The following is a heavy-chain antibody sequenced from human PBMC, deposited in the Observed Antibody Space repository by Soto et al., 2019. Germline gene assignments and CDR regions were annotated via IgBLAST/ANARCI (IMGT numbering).Heavy chain of an antibody. CDR1: GGSISSGDYY. V-gene: IGHV4-30-4*01. D-gene: IGHD4-17*01. CDR2: IYYSGST. CDR3: ARDSASVTTLRYYYYGMDV. Sequence: SETLSLTCTVSGGSISSGDYYWSWIRQPPGKGLEWIGYIYYSGSTYYNPSLKSRVTISVDTSKNQFSLKLSSVTAADTAVYYCARDSASVTTLRYYYYGMDVWGQGTTVTVSS. J-gene: IGHJ6*02.